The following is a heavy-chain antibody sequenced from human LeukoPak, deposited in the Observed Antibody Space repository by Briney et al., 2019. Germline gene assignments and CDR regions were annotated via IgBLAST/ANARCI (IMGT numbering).Heavy chain of an antibody. CDR3: ARHLTNAFDI. V-gene: IGHV4-59*08. CDR1: GGSISSYY. CDR2: IYYSGST. Sequence: SETLSLTCTVSGGSISSYYWSWTRQPPGKGLEWTGYIYYSGSTNYNPSLKSRVTISVDTSKNQFSLKLSSVTAADTAVYYCARHLTNAFDIWGQGTMVTVSS. J-gene: IGHJ3*02.